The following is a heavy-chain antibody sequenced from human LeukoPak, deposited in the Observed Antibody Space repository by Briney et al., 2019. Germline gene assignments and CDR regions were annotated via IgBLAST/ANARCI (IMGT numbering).Heavy chain of an antibody. J-gene: IGHJ4*01. Sequence: PGGSLRLSCAASGFTFDDYAMHWVRQAPGKGLEWVSGISWNSGSIDYAGSVKGRFTISRDNAKNSLYLQMDSLRVEDTALYYCAEDKGTMEMDYWRERTLVTVPS. V-gene: IGHV3-9*01. CDR3: AEDKGTMEMDY. CDR2: ISWNSGSI. D-gene: IGHD1-14*01. CDR1: GFTFDDYA.